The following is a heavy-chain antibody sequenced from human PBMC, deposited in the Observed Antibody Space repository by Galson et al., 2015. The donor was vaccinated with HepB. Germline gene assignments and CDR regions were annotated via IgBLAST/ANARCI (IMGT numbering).Heavy chain of an antibody. CDR2: IDSPGDIQ. V-gene: IGHV3-48*03. Sequence: SLRLSCAASGFTFSNYAMNWVRQAPGKGLEWVSYIDSPGDIQYYADSVKGRFTTSKDNAKNSLFLQMNNLRVEDTAVYYCSRGLPGYSAWGQGTLVTVSS. D-gene: IGHD5-12*01. CDR3: SRGLPGYSA. CDR1: GFTFSNYA. J-gene: IGHJ4*02.